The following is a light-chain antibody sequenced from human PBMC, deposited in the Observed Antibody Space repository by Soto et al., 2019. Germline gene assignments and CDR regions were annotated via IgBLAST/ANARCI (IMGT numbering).Light chain of an antibody. Sequence: DIQMTQSPSSLSASVEDRVIITCRASQSISNHLNWYQQKPGKAPKLLIFAASSLKSGVPSRFSGSRSGTDFTLTISSLQPEDFATYYCQQSYSSPPTFGQGTKVEIK. V-gene: IGKV1-39*01. CDR2: AAS. CDR3: QQSYSSPPT. CDR1: QSISNH. J-gene: IGKJ1*01.